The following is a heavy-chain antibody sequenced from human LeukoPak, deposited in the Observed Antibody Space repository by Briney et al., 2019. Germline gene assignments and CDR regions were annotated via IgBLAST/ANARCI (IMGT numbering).Heavy chain of an antibody. D-gene: IGHD3-22*01. CDR3: AKAHYYDSSGPFDY. V-gene: IGHV3-23*01. CDR2: ISGSGGST. CDR1: GFTLSSYA. Sequence: GAPLRLSCAASGFTLSSYAMSWPRQAPGKGLEWVSAISGSGGSTYYADSGKVRFTISRDNSKNTLYLQMNSLRAEDTAVYYGAKAHYYDSSGPFDYWGQGTLVTVSS. J-gene: IGHJ4*02.